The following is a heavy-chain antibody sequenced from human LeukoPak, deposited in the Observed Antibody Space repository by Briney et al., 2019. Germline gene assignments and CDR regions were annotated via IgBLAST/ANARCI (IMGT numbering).Heavy chain of an antibody. CDR1: GGTFSSYA. CDR3: ARGNCSGGSCFGFDI. D-gene: IGHD2-15*01. Sequence: SVKVSCKASGGTFSSYAISWARQAPGQGLEWMGGIIPIFGTANYAQKFQGRVTITADESTSTAYMELSSLRSEDTAVYYCARGNCSGGSCFGFDIWGQGTMVTVSS. V-gene: IGHV1-69*13. CDR2: IIPIFGTA. J-gene: IGHJ3*02.